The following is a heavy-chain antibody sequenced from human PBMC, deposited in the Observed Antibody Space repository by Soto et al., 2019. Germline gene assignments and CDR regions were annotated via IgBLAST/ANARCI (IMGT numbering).Heavy chain of an antibody. CDR3: ARDRSADRFVQYFQH. CDR2: ISSGSDSI. J-gene: IGHJ1*01. D-gene: IGHD6-19*01. CDR1: GFIFTSYR. V-gene: IGHV3-21*01. Sequence: CGSLRLSCAASGFIFTSYRMVWARLAPGKGLEWVASISSGSDSIFYADSVKGRFTVSRDNAKKSLFLQMNNLRAEDTAVYFCARDRSADRFVQYFQHWGQGTQVTVSS.